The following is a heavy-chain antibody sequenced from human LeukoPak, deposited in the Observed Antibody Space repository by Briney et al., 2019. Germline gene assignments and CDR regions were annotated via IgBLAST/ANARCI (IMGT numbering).Heavy chain of an antibody. D-gene: IGHD3-22*01. CDR2: IYTSGST. Sequence: SETLSLTCTVSGGSISSYYWGWIRQPAGKGLEWIGRIYTSGSTNYNPSLKSRVTMSVDTSKNQFSLKLSSVTAADTAVYYCARDYYDSSGYSYYYYYYMDVWGKGTTVTISS. CDR1: GGSISSYY. J-gene: IGHJ6*03. CDR3: ARDYYDSSGYSYYYYYYMDV. V-gene: IGHV4-4*07.